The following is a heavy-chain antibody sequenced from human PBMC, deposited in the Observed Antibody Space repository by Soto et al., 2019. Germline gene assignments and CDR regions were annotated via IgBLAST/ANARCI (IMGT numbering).Heavy chain of an antibody. J-gene: IGHJ5*02. CDR2: TYYRSKWYN. CDR1: GDSVSSNSGA. Sequence: PSQPLSLTYAISGDSVSSNSGAWNWIRQYPSRGLEWLGRTYYRSKWYNDYAVSVKSRITINPATSKNQFSLQLNSVTPEDTAVYYCARVPGSITGTLQNWFDPWGQGNLVTVSS. V-gene: IGHV6-1*01. D-gene: IGHD1-20*01. CDR3: ARVPGSITGTLQNWFDP.